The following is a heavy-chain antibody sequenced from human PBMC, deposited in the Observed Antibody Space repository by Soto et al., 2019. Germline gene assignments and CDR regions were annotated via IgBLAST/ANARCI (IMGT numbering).Heavy chain of an antibody. CDR1: GYTFTHYG. J-gene: IGHJ4*02. D-gene: IGHD2-2*01. CDR3: ARDEYGTCTGTTCYYFDF. Sequence: QVQLVQSGTEVKEPGASVQVSCKASGYTFTHYGISWVRQAPGQGLEWMAWTSANNDNTNYAEKLQGRVTLTTDTSTGTAYTDKRTLRSDTTAVYYCARDEYGTCTGTTCYYFDFWGQGTLVTVSS. V-gene: IGHV1-18*04. CDR2: TSANNDNT.